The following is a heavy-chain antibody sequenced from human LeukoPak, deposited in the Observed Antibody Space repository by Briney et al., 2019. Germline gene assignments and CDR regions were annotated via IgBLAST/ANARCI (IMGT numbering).Heavy chain of an antibody. V-gene: IGHV3-74*01. CDR1: GFTSSSYE. D-gene: IGHD3-3*01. CDR2: INSDGSST. J-gene: IGHJ3*02. CDR3: ARGITMFGVVNDAFDI. Sequence: QPGGSLRLSCAASGFTSSSYEMNWVRQAPGKGLVWVSRINSDGSSTSFADSVKGRFTISRDNAKNTLYLQMNSLRAEDTAVYYCARGITMFGVVNDAFDIWGQGTMVTVFS.